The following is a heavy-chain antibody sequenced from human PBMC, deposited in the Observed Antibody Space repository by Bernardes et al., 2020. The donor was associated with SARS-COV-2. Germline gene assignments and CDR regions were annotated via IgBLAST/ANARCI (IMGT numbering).Heavy chain of an antibody. J-gene: IGHJ6*02. CDR3: AREGGTSGRGMDV. Sequence: AETLSLTCSVSGGSISTYYWSWLRQPAGKGLEWIGRMSSSGSSNHNPSLRSRITMSVDTPQNQISLELSSVTAADTAVYYCAREGGTSGRGMDVWGQGTTVTVSS. D-gene: IGHD3-10*01. V-gene: IGHV4-4*07. CDR2: MSSSGSS. CDR1: GGSISTYY.